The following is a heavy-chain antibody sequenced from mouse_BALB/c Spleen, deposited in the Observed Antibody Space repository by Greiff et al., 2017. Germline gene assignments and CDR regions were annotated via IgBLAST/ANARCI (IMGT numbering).Heavy chain of an antibody. V-gene: IGHV3-6*02. CDR1: GYSITSGYY. Sequence: VQLQQSGPGLVKPSQSLSLTCSVTGYSITSGYYWNWIRQFPGNKLEWMGYISYDGSNNYNPSLKNRISITRDTSKNQFFLKLNSVTTEDTATYYCARDGTTGYFDYWGQGTTLTVSS. CDR3: ARDGTTGYFDY. J-gene: IGHJ2*01. CDR2: ISYDGSN. D-gene: IGHD1-1*01.